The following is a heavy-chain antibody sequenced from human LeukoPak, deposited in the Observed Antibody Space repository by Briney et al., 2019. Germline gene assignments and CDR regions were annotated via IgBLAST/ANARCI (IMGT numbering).Heavy chain of an antibody. J-gene: IGHJ5*02. V-gene: IGHV3-33*01. CDR3: ARDLYYYDSSGFPSGFDP. CDR2: IWYDGSNK. D-gene: IGHD3-22*01. Sequence: GGSLRLSCAASGFTFSSYGMHWVRQAPGKGLEWVAVIWYDGSNKYYADSVKGRFTISRDNSKNTLYLQMNSLRAEDTAVYYCARDLYYYDSSGFPSGFDPWGQGTLVTVSS. CDR1: GFTFSSYG.